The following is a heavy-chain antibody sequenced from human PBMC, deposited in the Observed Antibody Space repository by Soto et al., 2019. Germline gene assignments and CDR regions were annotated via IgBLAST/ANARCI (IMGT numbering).Heavy chain of an antibody. Sequence: QVQLVQSGAEVKKPGASVKVSCKASGYTFTSYDINWVRQATGQEFEWMGWMNPNNGNTGYAQKCQGRVTMTRNTSISTAYMELFSLRSEDTAVYYCARWPRNWGFDYWGQGTLVTVSS. CDR2: MNPNNGNT. D-gene: IGHD7-27*01. V-gene: IGHV1-8*01. J-gene: IGHJ4*02. CDR3: ARWPRNWGFDY. CDR1: GYTFTSYD.